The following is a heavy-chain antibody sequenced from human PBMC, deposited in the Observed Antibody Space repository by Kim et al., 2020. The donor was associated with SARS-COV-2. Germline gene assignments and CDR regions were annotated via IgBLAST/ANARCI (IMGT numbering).Heavy chain of an antibody. CDR1: GYTFSSYG. CDR3: ARDYSSSSWDSPPDY. CDR2: ISAHNGNT. V-gene: IGHV1-18*01. J-gene: IGHJ4*02. Sequence: ASVKVSCKASGYTFSSYGFSWVRQAPGQGLEWMGWISAHNGNTNYAQKLQGRVTMTTDTSTSTAYMELRSPRSDDTAVYYCARDYSSSSWDSPPDYWGQGTLVTVSS. D-gene: IGHD6-6*01.